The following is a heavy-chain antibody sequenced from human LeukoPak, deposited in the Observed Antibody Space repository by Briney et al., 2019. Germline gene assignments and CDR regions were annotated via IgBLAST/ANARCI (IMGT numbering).Heavy chain of an antibody. J-gene: IGHJ4*02. CDR2: ISYDGSNK. CDR3: ARDGGYCSSTSCPSHDY. V-gene: IGHV3-30-3*01. CDR1: GFTFSSYA. Sequence: GRSLRLSCAASGFTFSSYAMHWVRQAPGKGLEWVAVISYDGSNKYYADSVKGRFTISRDNSKNTLYLQMNSLRAEDTAVYYCARDGGYCSSTSCPSHDYWGQGTLVTVSS. D-gene: IGHD2-2*01.